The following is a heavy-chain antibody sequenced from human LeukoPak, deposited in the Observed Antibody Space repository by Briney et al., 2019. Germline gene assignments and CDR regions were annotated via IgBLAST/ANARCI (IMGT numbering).Heavy chain of an antibody. J-gene: IGHJ4*02. D-gene: IGHD3-22*01. CDR2: IYYSGST. CDR3: ARRAYSSGYYFFDY. CDR1: GGSISSYF. V-gene: IGHV4-59*01. Sequence: PSETLSLTCTVSGGSISSYFWNWIRQPPGKGPEWIGYIYYSGSTNYNPSLKSRVTISIDTSKNQFPLKLSSVTAAETAVYYCARRAYSSGYYFFDYWGQGTLVTVSS.